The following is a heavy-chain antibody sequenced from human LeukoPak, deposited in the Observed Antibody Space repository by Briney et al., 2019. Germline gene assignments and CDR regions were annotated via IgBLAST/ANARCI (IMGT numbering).Heavy chain of an antibody. CDR2: IYTSGST. CDR3: ARRPTPRYFDL. V-gene: IGHV4-61*02. CDR1: GGSISSGSYY. J-gene: IGHJ2*01. Sequence: PSQTLSLTCTVSGGSISSGSYYWSWIRQPAGKGLEWIGRIYTSGSTNYNPSLKSRVTISVDTSKNQFSLKLSSVTAADTAVYYCARRPTPRYFDLWGRGTLVTVSS. D-gene: IGHD4-23*01.